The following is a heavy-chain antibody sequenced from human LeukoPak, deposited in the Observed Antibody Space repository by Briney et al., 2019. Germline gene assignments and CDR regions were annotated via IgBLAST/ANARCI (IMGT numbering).Heavy chain of an antibody. Sequence: KSSETLSLTCTVSGGSVSGCYCSWIRQPAGKGLEWIGRIYSTGSTDYNASLKSRVTMSVDTSKNQFSLKLSSVTAADTAVYYCARMSYDRTGEGRANLYYYYMAVWGKGTTVTVSS. D-gene: IGHD3-3*01. V-gene: IGHV4-4*07. J-gene: IGHJ6*03. CDR1: GGSVSGCY. CDR3: ARMSYDRTGEGRANLYYYYMAV. CDR2: IYSTGST.